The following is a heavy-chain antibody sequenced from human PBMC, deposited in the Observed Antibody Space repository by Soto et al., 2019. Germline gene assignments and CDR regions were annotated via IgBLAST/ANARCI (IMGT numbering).Heavy chain of an antibody. CDR2: IRSKANSYAT. Sequence: PGGSLRLSCAASGFTFSGSAMHWVRQASGKGLEWVGRIRSKANSYATAYAASVKGRFTISRDDSKNTAYLQMNSLKTEDTAVYYCTRQMELFYYYYCIDVWGQGTTVPVSS. CDR1: GFTFSGSA. J-gene: IGHJ6*02. V-gene: IGHV3-73*01. D-gene: IGHD3-10*01. CDR3: TRQMELFYYYYCIDV.